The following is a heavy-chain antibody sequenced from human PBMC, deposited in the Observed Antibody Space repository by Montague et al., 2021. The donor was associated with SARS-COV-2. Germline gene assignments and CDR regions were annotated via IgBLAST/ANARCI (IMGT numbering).Heavy chain of an antibody. D-gene: IGHD3-10*01. CDR2: IFYSGCT. V-gene: IGHV4-39*01. J-gene: IGHJ4*02. CDR3: ASMVRAQVYYFDY. CDR1: GGSISSSSYY. Sequence: SETLSLTCTVSGGSISSSSYYWGWIRQPPGKGLEWIGSIFYSGCTDYXPSLKSRVTISVDTSKNQFSLKLSSVTAADTAVYYCASMVRAQVYYFDYWGQGTLVTVSS.